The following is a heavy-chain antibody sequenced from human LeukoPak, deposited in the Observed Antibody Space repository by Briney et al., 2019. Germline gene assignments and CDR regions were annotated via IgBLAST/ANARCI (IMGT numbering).Heavy chain of an antibody. V-gene: IGHV3-7*01. CDR3: VNLGYSD. Sequence: GGSLRLSCEASGFSFSAAWMTWVRQAPGKGLEWVATIKNDGSDKYYVDSVKGRFTLSRDNAKNLVYLQMNTLRVEDTAVYYCVNLGYSDGGQGTLVTVSS. CDR1: GFSFSAAW. CDR2: IKNDGSDK. J-gene: IGHJ4*02. D-gene: IGHD5-12*01.